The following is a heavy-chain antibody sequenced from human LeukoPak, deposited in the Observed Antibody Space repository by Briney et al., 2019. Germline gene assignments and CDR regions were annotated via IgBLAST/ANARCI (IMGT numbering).Heavy chain of an antibody. Sequence: GASVKVSCKASGYTFTGYYMHWVRQAPGQGLEWMGRINPNSGGTNYAQKFQGRVTMTRDTSISTAYMELTRLRSDDTAVYYCARDLTPWYSSGWDPDYWGQGTLVTVSS. V-gene: IGHV1-2*06. D-gene: IGHD6-19*01. CDR3: ARDLTPWYSSGWDPDY. J-gene: IGHJ4*02. CDR2: INPNSGGT. CDR1: GYTFTGYY.